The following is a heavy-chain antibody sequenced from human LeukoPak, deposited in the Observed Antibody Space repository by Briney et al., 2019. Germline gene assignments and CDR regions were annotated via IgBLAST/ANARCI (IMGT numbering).Heavy chain of an antibody. J-gene: IGHJ4*02. Sequence: GGSLRLSCAVSGFTFKNYEMKWVRQAPGKGLEWVSYISTSGDTIDYADSVKGRFTISRDNSKNSLYLQMNSLSAEDTAIYYCARGGLTDYWGQGTLVTVSS. CDR3: ARGGLTDY. CDR2: ISTSGDTI. V-gene: IGHV3-48*03. D-gene: IGHD3-16*01. CDR1: GFTFKNYE.